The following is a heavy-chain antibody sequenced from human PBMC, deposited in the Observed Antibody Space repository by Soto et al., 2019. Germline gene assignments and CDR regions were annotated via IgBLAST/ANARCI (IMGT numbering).Heavy chain of an antibody. J-gene: IGHJ5*02. CDR1: GYTFTSYY. CDR2: INPSGGST. V-gene: IGHV1-46*01. D-gene: IGHD3-22*01. CDR3: ARGLGITMIVVAQGGFDP. Sequence: ASVKVSCKASGYTFTSYYMHWVRQAPGQGLEWMGIINPSGGSTSYAQKFQGRVTMTRDTSTSTVYMELSSLRSEDTAVYYCARGLGITMIVVAQGGFDPWGQGTLVTVSS.